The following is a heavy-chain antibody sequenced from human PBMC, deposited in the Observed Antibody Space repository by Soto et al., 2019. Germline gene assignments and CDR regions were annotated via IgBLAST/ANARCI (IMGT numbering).Heavy chain of an antibody. J-gene: IGHJ4*02. Sequence: QLQLQESGSGLVKPSQTLSLTCAVSGGSISSGGYSWSWIRQPPGKGLGWIGYIYHRGSTYYNPSLKSRVTISVDRSKNQFSLKLSSVTAADTAVYYCAREGWGNDSSNWGQGTLVTFSA. CDR3: AREGWGNDSSN. CDR2: IYHRGST. CDR1: GGSISSGGYS. D-gene: IGHD3-22*01. V-gene: IGHV4-30-2*01.